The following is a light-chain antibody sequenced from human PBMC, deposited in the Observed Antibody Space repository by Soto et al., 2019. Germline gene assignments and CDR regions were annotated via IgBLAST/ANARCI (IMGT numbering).Light chain of an antibody. Sequence: IMMTQSPSTLSMSPGERATLSCRTTNNVNSNLDLYQHRPVQATTLLIYDASIMPTGIPARFSGSWSGTEFTLTIDSLQSEDFAVYYYQQYNDWPPLYTFGQGTKLEIK. V-gene: IGKV3-15*01. CDR1: NNVNSN. CDR3: QQYNDWPPLYT. J-gene: IGKJ2*01. CDR2: DAS.